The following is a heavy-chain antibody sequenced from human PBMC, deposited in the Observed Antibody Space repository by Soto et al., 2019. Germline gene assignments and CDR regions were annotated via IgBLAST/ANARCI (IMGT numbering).Heavy chain of an antibody. CDR3: AXXXXNXXGYHDAXXI. D-gene: IGHD3-22*01. Sequence: SXKASGYRFTSYGINWVRQAPGQGLQWMGWISIYNGNTRYAQNFQGRVTLTRDTSTNTTYMDLRTLTSDDTAVYYCAXXXXNXXGYHDAXXIXXXGTMVTVSS. CDR2: ISIYNGNT. V-gene: IGHV1-18*01. CDR1: GYRFTSYG. J-gene: IGHJ3*02.